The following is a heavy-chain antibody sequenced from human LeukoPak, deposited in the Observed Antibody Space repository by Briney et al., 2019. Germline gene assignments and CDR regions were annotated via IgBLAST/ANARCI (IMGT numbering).Heavy chain of an antibody. J-gene: IGHJ4*02. CDR1: GFTFSTYW. V-gene: IGHV3-7*03. CDR3: AKSKDYDFWSGPFDY. CDR2: IKQDGGEK. D-gene: IGHD3-3*01. Sequence: GGSLRLSCVGYGFTFSTYWMSWVRQAPGKGLEWVANIKQDGGEKYYVDSVKGRFTISRDNAKNSLYLQMNSLRAEDMALYYCAKSKDYDFWSGPFDYWGQGTLVTVSS.